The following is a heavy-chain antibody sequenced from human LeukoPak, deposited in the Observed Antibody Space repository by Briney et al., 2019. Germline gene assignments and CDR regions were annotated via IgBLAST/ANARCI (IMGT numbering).Heavy chain of an antibody. CDR1: GFTFSSYV. J-gene: IGHJ4*02. CDR3: ARTTDYYDSSFDY. V-gene: IGHV3-48*04. CDR2: ISSSSSTI. D-gene: IGHD3-22*01. Sequence: GGSLRLSCAGSGFTFSSYVMNWVRQAPGKGLEWVSYISSSSSTIYYADSVKGRFTISRDNAKNSLYLQMNSLRAEDTAVYYCARTTDYYDSSFDYWGQGTLVTVSS.